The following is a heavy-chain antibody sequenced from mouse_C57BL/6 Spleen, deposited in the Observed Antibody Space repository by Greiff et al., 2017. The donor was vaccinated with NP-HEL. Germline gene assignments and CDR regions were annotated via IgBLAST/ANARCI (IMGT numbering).Heavy chain of an antibody. CDR3: AGDSNYDGDAMDY. V-gene: IGHV14-3*01. D-gene: IGHD2-5*01. J-gene: IGHJ4*01. CDR1: GFNIKNTY. Sequence: VQLQQSVAELVRPGASVKLSCTASGFNIKNTYMHWVKQRPEQGLEWIGRIDPANGNTKYAPKFQGKATITADTSSNAAYLQLSSLTSEDTAIYYCAGDSNYDGDAMDYWGQGTSVTVSS. CDR2: IDPANGNT.